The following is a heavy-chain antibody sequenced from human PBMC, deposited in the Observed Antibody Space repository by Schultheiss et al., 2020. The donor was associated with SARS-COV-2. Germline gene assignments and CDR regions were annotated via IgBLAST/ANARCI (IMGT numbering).Heavy chain of an antibody. CDR3: ARGVRTVVSPHFDY. CDR2: ISSSSSYI. V-gene: IGHV3-21*01. D-gene: IGHD4-23*01. Sequence: GGSLRLSCAASGFTFSSYSMNWVRQAPGKGLEWVSSISSSSSYIYYADSVKGRFTISRDNAKNSLYLQMNSLRAEDTAVYYCARGVRTVVSPHFDYWGQGTLVTVSS. CDR1: GFTFSSYS. J-gene: IGHJ4*02.